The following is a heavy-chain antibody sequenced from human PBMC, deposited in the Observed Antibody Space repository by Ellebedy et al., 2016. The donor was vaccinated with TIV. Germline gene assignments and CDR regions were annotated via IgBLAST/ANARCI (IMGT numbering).Heavy chain of an antibody. CDR3: TRGFRDGDLPWEVLGY. CDR2: INDSGST. D-gene: IGHD2-21*02. J-gene: IGHJ4*02. Sequence: SETLSLTXAVSSGTFSNYYWSWIRQPPGKGPERIGEINDSGSTNYNPSLMSRVTISVDTSKNHFSLKLSSVTAADTAVYYCTRGFRDGDLPWEVLGYWGQGTLVTVSS. CDR1: SGTFSNYY. V-gene: IGHV4-34*01.